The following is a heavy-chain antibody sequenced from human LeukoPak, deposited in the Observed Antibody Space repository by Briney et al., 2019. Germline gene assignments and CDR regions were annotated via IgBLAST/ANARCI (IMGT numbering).Heavy chain of an antibody. CDR3: ARGRHCGGDCYSQYYFDY. V-gene: IGHV4-59*01. D-gene: IGHD2-21*02. CDR2: IYYSGST. Sequence: SETLSLTCTVSGGSISSYYWTWIRQPPGKGLEWIGYIYYSGSTSYNPSLKSRVTISIDTSKNQFSLELSSVTAADTAVYYCARGRHCGGDCYSQYYFDYWGQGTLVTVSS. J-gene: IGHJ4*02. CDR1: GGSISSYY.